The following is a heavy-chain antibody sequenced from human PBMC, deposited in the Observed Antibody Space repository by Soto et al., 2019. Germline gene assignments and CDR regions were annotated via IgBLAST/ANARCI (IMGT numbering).Heavy chain of an antibody. Sequence: SETLSLTCAVYGGSFSGYYWSWIRQPPGKGLEWIGEINHSGSTNYNPSLKSRVTISVDTSKNQFSLKLSSVTAADTAVYYCALIAANALWGYYYYGMDVWGQGTTVTVSS. J-gene: IGHJ6*02. CDR2: INHSGST. CDR1: GGSFSGYY. CDR3: ALIAANALWGYYYYGMDV. V-gene: IGHV4-34*01. D-gene: IGHD6-25*01.